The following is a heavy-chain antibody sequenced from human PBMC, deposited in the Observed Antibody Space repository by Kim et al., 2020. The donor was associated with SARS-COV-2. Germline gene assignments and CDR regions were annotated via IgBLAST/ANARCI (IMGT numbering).Heavy chain of an antibody. CDR2: T. V-gene: IGHV1-2*02. J-gene: IGHJ4*02. CDR3: ARDFSLLYYFDY. Sequence: TNYAQKFQGRVTMTRDTSISTAYMELSRLKSDDTAVYYCARDFSLLYYFDYWGQGTLVTVSS. D-gene: IGHD1-26*01.